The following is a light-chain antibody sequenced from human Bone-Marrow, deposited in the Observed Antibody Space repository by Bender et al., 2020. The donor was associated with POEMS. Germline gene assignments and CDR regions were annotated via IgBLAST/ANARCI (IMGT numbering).Light chain of an antibody. J-gene: IGLJ3*02. V-gene: IGLV4-69*02. Sequence: QLVLTQSPSASASLGASVNLTCTLSSGHSSYSIAWHQLQPEKGPRYLMKVNSDGSHTKGDGIPDRFSGSSSGAERYLTISSLQSEDEADYYCQTWGTGLNWVFGGGTKLTVL. CDR3: QTWGTGLNWV. CDR2: VNSDGSH. CDR1: SGHSSYS.